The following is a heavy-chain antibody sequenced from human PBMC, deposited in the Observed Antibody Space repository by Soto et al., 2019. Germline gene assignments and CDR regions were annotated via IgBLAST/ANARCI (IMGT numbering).Heavy chain of an antibody. J-gene: IGHJ5*02. CDR1: GFTFSNAW. CDR3: TTDQTSSYYYDT. D-gene: IGHD3-22*01. V-gene: IGHV3-15*01. CDR2: IKSKTDGGTT. Sequence: GGSLRLSCAASGFTFSNAWMSWVRQAPGKGLEWVGRIKSKTDGGTTDYAAPVKGRFTISRDDSKNTLYLQMNSLKTEDTAVYYCTTDQTSSYYYDTWGQGTLVTVSS.